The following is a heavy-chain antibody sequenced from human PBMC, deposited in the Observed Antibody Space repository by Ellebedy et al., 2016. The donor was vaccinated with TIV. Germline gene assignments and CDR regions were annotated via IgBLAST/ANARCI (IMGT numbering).Heavy chain of an antibody. J-gene: IGHJ2*01. CDR2: IWSHGSNE. Sequence: PGGSLRLSCAASGFTLGRYGMHWVRQAPGKGLEWVALIWSHGSNENYVDSVKGRFTISRDTSTNTLYLQMNSLRAEDTAVYYCARDSDTNSFYWFFDLWGRGTLVTVSS. CDR1: GFTLGRYG. V-gene: IGHV3-33*01. CDR3: ARDSDTNSFYWFFDL. D-gene: IGHD2-8*01.